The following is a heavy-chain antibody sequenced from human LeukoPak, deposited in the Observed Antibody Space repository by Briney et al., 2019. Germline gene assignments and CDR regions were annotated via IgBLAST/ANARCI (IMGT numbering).Heavy chain of an antibody. J-gene: IGHJ5*02. Sequence: LSETLSLTCTVSGGSISTYYWTWIRQPPGKGLEWIGYIYYSGGANHNPSFQGRVAISVDSSKNQFSLRLNSVTAADTAVYYCARAQGYSSSWSQLNWFDPWGQGTLVTVSS. CDR3: ARAQGYSSSWSQLNWFDP. V-gene: IGHV4-59*08. CDR1: GGSISTYY. D-gene: IGHD6-13*01. CDR2: IYYSGGA.